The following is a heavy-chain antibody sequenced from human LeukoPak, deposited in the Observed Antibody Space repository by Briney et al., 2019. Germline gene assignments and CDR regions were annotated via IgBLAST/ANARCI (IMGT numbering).Heavy chain of an antibody. V-gene: IGHV3-23*01. Sequence: GGSLRLSCAASGFTFSLYSINWVRQAPGKGLEWVSAISSTGGSTYYADSVKGRFTISRDKSKNTLSLQMNSLRAEDTAVYYCAQQVGYCSSGSCYFTYWGQGTLVTVSS. CDR1: GFTFSLYS. D-gene: IGHD2-15*01. J-gene: IGHJ1*01. CDR3: AQQVGYCSSGSCYFTY. CDR2: ISSTGGST.